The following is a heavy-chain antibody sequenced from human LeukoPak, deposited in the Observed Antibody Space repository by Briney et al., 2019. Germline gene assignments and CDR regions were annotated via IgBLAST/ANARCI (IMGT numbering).Heavy chain of an antibody. V-gene: IGHV1-2*02. J-gene: IGHJ4*02. CDR2: INPNSGGT. CDR3: ALGSGSYYNLGFYFDY. CDR1: GYTFTGYY. Sequence: GASVKVSCKASGYTFTGYYMHWVRQAPGQGLEWMGWINPNSGGTNYAQKFQGRVTMTRDTSISTAYMELSRLRSDDTAVYYCALGSGSYYNLGFYFDYWGQGTLVTVSS. D-gene: IGHD3-10*01.